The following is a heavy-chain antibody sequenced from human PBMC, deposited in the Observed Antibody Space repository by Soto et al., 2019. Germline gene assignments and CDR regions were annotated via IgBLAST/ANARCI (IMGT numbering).Heavy chain of an antibody. J-gene: IGHJ3*02. CDR3: ARDLAVAGLDAFDI. V-gene: IGHV3-11*06. D-gene: IGHD6-19*01. CDR2: ISSSSSYT. Sequence: PGGSLRLSCAASGLTFSDYYMSWIRQAPGKGLEWVSYISSSSSYTNYADSVKGRFTISRDNAKNSLYLQMNSLRAEDTAVYYCARDLAVAGLDAFDIWGQGTMVTVSS. CDR1: GLTFSDYY.